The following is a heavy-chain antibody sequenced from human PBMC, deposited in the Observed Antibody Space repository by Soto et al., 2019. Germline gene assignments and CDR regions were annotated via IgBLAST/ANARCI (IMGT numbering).Heavy chain of an antibody. CDR1: GFTFSTYG. V-gene: IGHV3-30*18. J-gene: IGHJ4*02. D-gene: IGHD1-1*01. Sequence: QVQLVESGGGVVQPGRSLRLSCAASGFTFSTYGMHWVRQAPGXXXXWVAVESYDGVNKYYADSVKGRFTISRDNSKNTLYLQMNSLRAEDTAVYYCAKSVYNWNDGFFDYWGQGTLVTVSS. CDR2: ESYDGVNK. CDR3: AKSVYNWNDGFFDY.